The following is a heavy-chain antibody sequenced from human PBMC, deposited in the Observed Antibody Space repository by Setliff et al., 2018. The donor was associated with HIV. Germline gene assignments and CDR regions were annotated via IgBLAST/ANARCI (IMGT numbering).Heavy chain of an antibody. CDR1: GFTVSNVW. D-gene: IGHD1-26*01. J-gene: IGHJ4*02. Sequence: GGSLRLSCAVSGFTVSNVWMSWVRQAPGKGLVWVSRFRGDDRTTNYADSVKGRFTFSSDNAKNPVYLQMDALRAEDTAVYYCARALYGSDSLLDSWGQGTLVTVSS. CDR2: FRGDDRTT. CDR3: ARALYGSDSLLDS. V-gene: IGHV3-74*01.